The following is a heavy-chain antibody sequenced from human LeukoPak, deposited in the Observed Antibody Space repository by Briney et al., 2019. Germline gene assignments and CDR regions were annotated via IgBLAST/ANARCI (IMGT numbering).Heavy chain of an antibody. Sequence: GGSLRLSCAASGFTFSSYGMHWVRQAPGKGLEWVAVISYDGSNKYYADSVKGRFTISRDNSKNTLYLQMNSLRAEDTAVYYCAKGGNYYDSRGYFDYWGQGTLVTVSS. J-gene: IGHJ4*02. D-gene: IGHD3-22*01. V-gene: IGHV3-30*18. CDR2: ISYDGSNK. CDR3: AKGGNYYDSRGYFDY. CDR1: GFTFSSYG.